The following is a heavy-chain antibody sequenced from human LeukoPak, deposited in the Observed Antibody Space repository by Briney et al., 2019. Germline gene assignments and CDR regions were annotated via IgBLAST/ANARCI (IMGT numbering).Heavy chain of an antibody. Sequence: QAGGSLKLSCAASGFTFSGSAMHWVRQASGKGLEWVGRIRSKANSYATTYAASGKGRFTISRDDSKKTAYLQMNSLKTEDTAVYYCAKSGLNVGYCSSTSCYRDVYYYYYMDVWGKGTTVTISS. J-gene: IGHJ6*03. CDR3: AKSGLNVGYCSSTSCYRDVYYYYYMDV. V-gene: IGHV3-73*01. CDR1: GFTFSGSA. D-gene: IGHD2-2*01. CDR2: IRSKANSYAT.